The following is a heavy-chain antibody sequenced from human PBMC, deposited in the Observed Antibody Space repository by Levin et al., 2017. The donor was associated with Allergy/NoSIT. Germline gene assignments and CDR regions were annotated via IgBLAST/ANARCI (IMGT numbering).Heavy chain of an antibody. V-gene: IGHV3-23*01. J-gene: IGHJ4*02. Sequence: LSLTCAASGFMFSRLAMSWVRPAPGKGLEWVSTIGSSGTSTYYADSVKGRFNISRDNARDIVYLQMNSLRVDDTALYYCAKGEDTSLSQFAYWGQGTRVTVSS. CDR3: AKGEDTSLSQFAY. D-gene: IGHD3-16*02. CDR2: IGSSGTST. CDR1: GFMFSRLA.